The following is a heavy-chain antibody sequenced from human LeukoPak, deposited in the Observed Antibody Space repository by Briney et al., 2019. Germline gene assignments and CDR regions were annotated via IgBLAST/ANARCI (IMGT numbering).Heavy chain of an antibody. Sequence: KPSETLSLTCTVSGGSISSGGYYWSWIRQPPGKGLEWIGYIYHSGSTYYNPSLKSRVTISVDRSKNQFSLKLSSVTAADTAVYYCAREFAIYGDYVGFIDYWGQGTLVTVSS. D-gene: IGHD4-17*01. CDR3: AREFAIYGDYVGFIDY. CDR2: IYHSGST. CDR1: GGSISSGGYY. J-gene: IGHJ4*02. V-gene: IGHV4-30-2*01.